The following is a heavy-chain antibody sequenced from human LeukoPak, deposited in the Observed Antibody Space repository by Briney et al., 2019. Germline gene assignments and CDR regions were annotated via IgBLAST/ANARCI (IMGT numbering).Heavy chain of an antibody. CDR1: GFTFSSYS. CDR2: ISATSNYI. D-gene: IGHD5-18*01. V-gene: IGHV3-21*01. J-gene: IGHJ4*02. CDR3: ARDRSGYTFDD. Sequence: GGSLRLSCAATGFTFSSYSMNWVRQAPGKGLEWASSISATSNYIYYADSVKGRFTISRDNAKNSLYLQMNSLRAEDTAVYYCARDRSGYTFDDWGQGTPVTVSS.